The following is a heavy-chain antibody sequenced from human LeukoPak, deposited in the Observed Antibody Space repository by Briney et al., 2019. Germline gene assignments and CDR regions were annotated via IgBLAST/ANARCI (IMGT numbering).Heavy chain of an antibody. V-gene: IGHV3-7*04. D-gene: IGHD3-3*01. CDR3: ARGDFWSGDYTDAFDV. CDR1: GFTFSNYW. Sequence: GGSLRLSCAASGFTFSNYWMSWVRQAPGKGLEWVANIKPDGSEKYYVDSVKGRFSISRDNVRNALYLQMNSLRAGDTALYYCARGDFWSGDYTDAFDVWGQGTMATVSS. J-gene: IGHJ3*01. CDR2: IKPDGSEK.